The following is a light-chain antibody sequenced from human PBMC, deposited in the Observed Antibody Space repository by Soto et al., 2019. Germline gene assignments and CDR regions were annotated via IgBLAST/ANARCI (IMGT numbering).Light chain of an antibody. CDR1: QSLLHSNGYNC. Sequence: DIVMTQSPLSLPVTPGEPASISCRSSQSLLHSNGYNCLDWYLQKPGQPPQLLIYLGSNRASGVPDRFSGSGSGTDFTLKISRVEAEDVGTYYCMHGIQTLLTFGGRTKVAIK. J-gene: IGKJ4*01. CDR2: LGS. CDR3: MHGIQTLLT. V-gene: IGKV2-28*01.